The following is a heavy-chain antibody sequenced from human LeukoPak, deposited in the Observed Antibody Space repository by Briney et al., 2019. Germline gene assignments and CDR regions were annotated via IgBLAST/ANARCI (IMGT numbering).Heavy chain of an antibody. Sequence: SVKVSCKASGGTFSSYAISWVRQAPGQGLEGMGGIIPIFGTANYAQKFQGRVTITTDESTSTAYMELSSLRSEDTAVYYCARGSEAARPHYYYYYMDVWGKGTTVTVSS. CDR1: GGTFSSYA. D-gene: IGHD6-6*01. CDR2: IIPIFGTA. V-gene: IGHV1-69*05. CDR3: ARGSEAARPHYYYYYMDV. J-gene: IGHJ6*03.